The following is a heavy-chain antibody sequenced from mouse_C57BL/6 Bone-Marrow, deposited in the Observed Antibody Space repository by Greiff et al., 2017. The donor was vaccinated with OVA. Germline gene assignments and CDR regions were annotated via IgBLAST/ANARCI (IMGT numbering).Heavy chain of an antibody. CDR2: LNPGSGGT. Sequence: QVQLQQSGAELVRPGTSVKVSCKASGYAFTNYLIEWVKQRPGQGLEWIGVLNPGSGGTNYNEKFKGKATLTADKSSSTAYMQLSSLTSEDSAVYFCARDEWFAYWGQGTLVTVSA. J-gene: IGHJ3*01. V-gene: IGHV1-54*01. CDR1: GYAFTNYL. CDR3: ARDEWFAY.